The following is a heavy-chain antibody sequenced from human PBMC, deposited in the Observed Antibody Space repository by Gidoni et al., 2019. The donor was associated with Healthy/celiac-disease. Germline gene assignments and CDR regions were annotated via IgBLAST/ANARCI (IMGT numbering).Heavy chain of an antibody. CDR1: GFPFDDYA. Sequence: EVQLVESGGGLVQPGRSLRLSCAASGFPFDDYAMHWVRQAPGKGLEWVSGTSWNSGSIGYADSVKGRFTISRDNAKNSLYLQMNSLRAEDTALYYCAKDRVRAWLVSFYYGMDVWGQGTTVTVSS. CDR3: AKDRVRAWLVSFYYGMDV. V-gene: IGHV3-9*01. J-gene: IGHJ6*02. CDR2: TSWNSGSI. D-gene: IGHD6-19*01.